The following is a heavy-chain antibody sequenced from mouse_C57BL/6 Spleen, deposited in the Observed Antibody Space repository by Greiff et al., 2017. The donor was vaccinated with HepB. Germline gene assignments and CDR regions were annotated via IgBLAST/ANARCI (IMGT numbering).Heavy chain of an antibody. CDR1: GFTFSDYG. V-gene: IGHV5-17*01. D-gene: IGHD1-1*01. J-gene: IGHJ1*03. CDR2: ISSGSSTI. Sequence: EVKLMESGGGLVKPGGSLKLSCAASGFTFSDYGMHWVRQAPEKGLEWVAYISSGSSTIYYADTVKGRFTISRDNAKNTLFLQMTSLRSEDTAMYYCATLYGSSPSRYFDVWGTGTTVTVSS. CDR3: ATLYGSSPSRYFDV.